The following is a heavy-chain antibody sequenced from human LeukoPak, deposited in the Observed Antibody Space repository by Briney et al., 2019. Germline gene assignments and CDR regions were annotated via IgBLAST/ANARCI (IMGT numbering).Heavy chain of an antibody. CDR2: INHSGST. CDR3: ARSNYDFWSGYSLPYGMDV. D-gene: IGHD3-3*01. J-gene: IGHJ6*02. Sequence: SETLSLTCAVYGGSFSGYYWSWIRQPPGKGLEWIGGINHSGSTNYNPSLKSRVTISVDTSKNQFSLKLSSVTAADTAVYYCARSNYDFWSGYSLPYGMDVRGQGTTVTVSS. CDR1: GGSFSGYY. V-gene: IGHV4-34*01.